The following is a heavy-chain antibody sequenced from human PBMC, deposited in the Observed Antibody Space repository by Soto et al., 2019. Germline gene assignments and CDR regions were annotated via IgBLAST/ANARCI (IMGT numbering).Heavy chain of an antibody. Sequence: SETLSLTCTVSGGPINNYYWSWIRQSPWGGLEYIGYIFYNGSTNYNPSLKSRVSISVDTSKSQFSLRLSSVSAADTAVYYCGRLRMYTFGSYYRFIDYWGQGTLVTVSS. CDR3: GRLRMYTFGSYYRFIDY. D-gene: IGHD3-10*01. CDR1: GGPINNYY. J-gene: IGHJ4*02. V-gene: IGHV4-59*01. CDR2: IFYNGST.